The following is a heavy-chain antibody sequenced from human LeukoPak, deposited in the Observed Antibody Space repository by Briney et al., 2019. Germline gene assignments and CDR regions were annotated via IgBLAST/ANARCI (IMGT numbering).Heavy chain of an antibody. CDR2: INDVSGDI. J-gene: IGHJ4*02. V-gene: IGHV3-21*05. CDR1: EFTFSLYA. CDR3: ARDTFQPGRIDC. D-gene: IGHD1-14*01. Sequence: GGSLRLSCAASEFTFSLYAMNWVRQAPGGGLEWVSYINDVSGDIHYADSVRGRCTISRDNAKNTLYLQMNSLRAEDTAVYYCARDTFQPGRIDCWGQGTLVIVSS.